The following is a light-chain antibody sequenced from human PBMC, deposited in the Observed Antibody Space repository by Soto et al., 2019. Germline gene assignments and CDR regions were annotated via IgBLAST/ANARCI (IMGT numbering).Light chain of an antibody. J-gene: IGKJ1*01. Sequence: EIVLTQSPGTLSLSPWERATLSCRASQSVSNNYLAWYQQKPGQAPRLLIYGASNRATGIPDRFSGSGSGTDFTLTIDRLEPEDFATYYCQQYGSSPRAFGQGTKVDIK. CDR2: GAS. CDR3: QQYGSSPRA. CDR1: QSVSNNY. V-gene: IGKV3-20*01.